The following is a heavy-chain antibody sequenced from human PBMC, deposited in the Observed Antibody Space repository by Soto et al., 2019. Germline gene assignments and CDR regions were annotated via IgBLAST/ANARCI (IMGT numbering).Heavy chain of an antibody. Sequence: SETLSLTCTGAYFGTYYWSWIRQPPGKGLEWVGYIYSSEHFKYNPSLKSRLTLSVDPSKNQFSLKLSSVTAADTAVYYCARAEERVAMPSGYWGQGTLVTVSS. D-gene: IGHD2-2*01. CDR2: IYSSEHF. V-gene: IGHV4-59*01. CDR1: YFGTYY. J-gene: IGHJ4*02. CDR3: ARAEERVAMPSGY.